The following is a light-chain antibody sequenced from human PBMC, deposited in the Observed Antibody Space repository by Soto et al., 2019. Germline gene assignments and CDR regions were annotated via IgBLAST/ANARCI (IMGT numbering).Light chain of an antibody. J-gene: IGLJ3*02. CDR2: KDS. Sequence: SYELTQPPSVSVSPGQTASITCSGDKLGNKYACWYQQKPGQSPVLVIYKDSKRPSGTPERFSGSNSGNTATLTISGTQAMDEADYYCQVWDRSTRVFGGGTKVTVL. V-gene: IGLV3-1*01. CDR1: KLGNKY. CDR3: QVWDRSTRV.